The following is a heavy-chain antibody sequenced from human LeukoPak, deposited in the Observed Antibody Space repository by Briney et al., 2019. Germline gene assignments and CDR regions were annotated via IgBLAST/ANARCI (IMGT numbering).Heavy chain of an antibody. D-gene: IGHD5-18*01. J-gene: IGHJ5*02. CDR3: ARDKARSYGRYFDP. CDR2: ISYGNT. CDR1: GGSISSYY. V-gene: IGHV4-59*01. Sequence: SETLSLTCSVAGGSISSYYWNWIRRTPGKGLEWIGHISYGNTDYNPSLKSRVTISVDTSKNQTSVTAPDTAVYYCARDKARSYGRYFDPWGQGALVIVSS.